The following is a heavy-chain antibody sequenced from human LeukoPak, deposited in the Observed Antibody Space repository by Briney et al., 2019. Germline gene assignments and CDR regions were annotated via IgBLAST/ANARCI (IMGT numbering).Heavy chain of an antibody. Sequence: PGGSLRLSCAASGFTFSGYGMHWVRQAPGKGLEWVSSLSTSSIYIYYADSVKGRFTISRDNAKNTLYLQMHSLRAEDTAVYYCARDHYHSIDYWGQGTLVTVSS. CDR3: ARDHYHSIDY. CDR2: LSTSSIYI. V-gene: IGHV3-21*01. J-gene: IGHJ4*02. CDR1: GFTFSGYG. D-gene: IGHD3-16*01.